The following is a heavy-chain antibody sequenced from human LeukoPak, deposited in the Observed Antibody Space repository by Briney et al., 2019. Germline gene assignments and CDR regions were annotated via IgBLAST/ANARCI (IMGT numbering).Heavy chain of an antibody. V-gene: IGHV1-18*01. CDR1: GYTFTSYG. CDR3: ARHTGSGSYYNRFINWFDS. J-gene: IGHJ5*01. CDR2: ISGYNGNT. D-gene: IGHD3-10*01. Sequence: GASVNVSCKASGYTFTSYGISWVRQAPGQGLEWMGWISGYNGNTNYAQKLQGRVTMTTDTSTSTAYMELRSLRSDDTAVYYCARHTGSGSYYNRFINWFDSWGQGTLVTVSS.